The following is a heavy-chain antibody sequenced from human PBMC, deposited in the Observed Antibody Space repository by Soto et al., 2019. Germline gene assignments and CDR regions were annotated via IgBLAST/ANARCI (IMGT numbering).Heavy chain of an antibody. V-gene: IGHV4-34*01. D-gene: IGHD3-10*01. CDR1: GGSFSGYY. CDR2: INHSGST. CDR3: AVGVRGSPTSSGAFDI. J-gene: IGHJ3*02. Sequence: SETLSLTCAVYGGSFSGYYWSWIRQPPGKGLEWIGEINHSGSTNYNPSLKSRVTISVDTSKNQFSLKLSSVTAADTAVYYCAVGVRGSPTSSGAFDIWGQGTMVTVSS.